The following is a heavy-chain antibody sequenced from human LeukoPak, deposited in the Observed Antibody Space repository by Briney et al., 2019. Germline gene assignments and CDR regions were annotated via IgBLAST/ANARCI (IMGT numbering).Heavy chain of an antibody. CDR2: IIPIFGTA. CDR3: AVYSGYDYIQFDY. V-gene: IGHV1-69*05. Sequence: SVKVSCKASGGTFSSYAISWVRQAPGRGLEWMGGIIPIFGTANYAQKFQGRVTITTDESTSTAYMELSSLRSEDTAVYYCAVYSGYDYIQFDYWGQGTLVTVSS. CDR1: GGTFSSYA. D-gene: IGHD5-12*01. J-gene: IGHJ4*02.